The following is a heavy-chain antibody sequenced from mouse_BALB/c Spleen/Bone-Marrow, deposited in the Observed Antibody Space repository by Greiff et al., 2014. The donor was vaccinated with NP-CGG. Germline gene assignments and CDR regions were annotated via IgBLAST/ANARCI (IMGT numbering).Heavy chain of an antibody. Sequence: QVQLQQSGAELARPGASVKMSCKASGYTFTSYTMHWVKQRPGQGLEWIGYINPSSGYTNYNQKFKDKATLTADKSSSTAYMQLSSLTSEDSAVYYCARYMYDWYFDVWGAGTTVTVSS. V-gene: IGHV1-4*01. D-gene: IGHD2-14*01. CDR1: GYTFTSYT. J-gene: IGHJ1*01. CDR3: ARYMYDWYFDV. CDR2: INPSSGYT.